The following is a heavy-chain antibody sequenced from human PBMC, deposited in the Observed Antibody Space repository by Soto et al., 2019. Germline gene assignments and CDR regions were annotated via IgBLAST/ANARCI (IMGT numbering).Heavy chain of an antibody. CDR1: GYTFTSYG. D-gene: IGHD3-10*01. V-gene: IGHV1-18*01. J-gene: IGHJ4*02. CDR2: ISAYNGNT. CDR3: ASYGSGSPFDY. Sequence: ASVKVSCKASGYTFTSYGISWVRQAPGQGLEWMGWISAYNGNTNYAQKFQGRVTITADESTSTAYMELSSLRSEDTAVYYCASYGSGSPFDYWGQRTLVTVSS.